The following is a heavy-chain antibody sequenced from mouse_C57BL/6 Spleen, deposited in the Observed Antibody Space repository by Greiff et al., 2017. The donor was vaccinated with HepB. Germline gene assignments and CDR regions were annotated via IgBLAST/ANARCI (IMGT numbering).Heavy chain of an antibody. CDR2: ISSGSSTI. D-gene: IGHD1-1*01. CDR3: ARNFYYGSSLYYFDY. Sequence: EVQRVESGGGLVKPGGSLKLSCAASGFTFSDYGMHWVRQAPEKGLEWVAYISSGSSTIYYADTVKGRFTISRDNAKNTLFLQMTSLRSEDTAMYYCARNFYYGSSLYYFDYWGQGTTLTVSS. J-gene: IGHJ2*01. CDR1: GFTFSDYG. V-gene: IGHV5-17*01.